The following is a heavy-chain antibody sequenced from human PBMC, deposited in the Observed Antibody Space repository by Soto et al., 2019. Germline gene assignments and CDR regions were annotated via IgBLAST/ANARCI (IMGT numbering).Heavy chain of an antibody. Sequence: GESLKISCQGSGYTFANSWLAWVRQMPGKGLEWMGRIDPSDSYTNYSPSFQGHVTISADKSISTAYLQWSSLKASDTAMYYCARRPSVAAAGAPSYWGQGTLVTVSS. CDR3: ARRPSVAAAGAPSY. V-gene: IGHV5-10-1*01. CDR1: GYTFANSW. J-gene: IGHJ4*02. D-gene: IGHD6-13*01. CDR2: IDPSDSYT.